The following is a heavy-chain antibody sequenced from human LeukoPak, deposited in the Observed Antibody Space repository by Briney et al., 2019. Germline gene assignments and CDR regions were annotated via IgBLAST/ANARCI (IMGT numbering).Heavy chain of an antibody. V-gene: IGHV4-39*01. J-gene: IGHJ4*02. CDR1: GGSISSYY. CDR2: IYYSGST. CDR3: ARHISPLIYDYVWGSYRPEAYFDY. Sequence: SSETLSLTCTVSGGSISSYYWSWIRQPPGKGLEWIGSIYYSGSTYYNPSLKSRVTISVDTSKNQFSLKLSSVTAADTAVYYCARHISPLIYDYVWGSYRPEAYFDYWGQGTLVTVSS. D-gene: IGHD3-16*02.